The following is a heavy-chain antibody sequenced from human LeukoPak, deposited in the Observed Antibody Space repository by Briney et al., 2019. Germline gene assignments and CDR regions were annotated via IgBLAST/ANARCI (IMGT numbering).Heavy chain of an antibody. CDR2: IRQDGDTK. CDR3: ARSLPYGTTWYGRSDF. Sequence: GGSLRLSCAASGFPFNAYWMAWVRQAPGKGLEWVANIRQDGDTKYYVDSVKGRFTISRDNAMNSLYLQMNSLRAEDTAIYYCARSLPYGTTWYGRSDFWGQGTLVTVSS. CDR1: GFPFNAYW. D-gene: IGHD6-13*01. V-gene: IGHV3-7*03. J-gene: IGHJ4*02.